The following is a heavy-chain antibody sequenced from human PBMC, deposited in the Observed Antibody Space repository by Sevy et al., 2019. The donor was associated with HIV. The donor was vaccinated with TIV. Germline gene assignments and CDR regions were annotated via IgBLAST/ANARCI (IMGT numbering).Heavy chain of an antibody. CDR2: IRYDGSDK. CDR1: GFTFSNFG. Sequence: GGSLRLSCTASGFTFSNFGMHWVRQVPGKGLEWVTFIRYDGSDKYYAASVKGRFTISRDDSKNTLYLQMDSLRPEDTAIYYCAEDFAGPGRRYFDYWGQGTLVTVSS. J-gene: IGHJ4*02. V-gene: IGHV3-30*02. CDR3: AEDFAGPGRRYFDY. D-gene: IGHD6-13*01.